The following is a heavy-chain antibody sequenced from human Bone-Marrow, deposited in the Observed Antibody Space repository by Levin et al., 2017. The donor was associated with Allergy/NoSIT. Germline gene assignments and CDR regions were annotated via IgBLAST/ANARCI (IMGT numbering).Heavy chain of an antibody. D-gene: IGHD4-23*01. V-gene: IGHV4-30-4*01. CDR2: IFHTGST. J-gene: IGHJ5*02. CDR3: ARRSGASSAWYGGWFDP. Sequence: SETLSLTCSVSGGSISRNDYYWSWIRQPPGKGLEWIGYIFHTGSTYFNPSLKSRVRISLDTSKNKFFLKLSTVTAADTAVYYCARRSGASSAWYGGWFDPWGQGMLVTVSS. CDR1: GGSISRNDYY.